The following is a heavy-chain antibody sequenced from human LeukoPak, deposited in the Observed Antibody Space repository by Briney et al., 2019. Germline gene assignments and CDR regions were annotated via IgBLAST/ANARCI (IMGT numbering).Heavy chain of an antibody. D-gene: IGHD6-13*01. CDR2: VYYSGST. J-gene: IGHJ6*02. V-gene: IGHV4-31*03. CDR3: ARISARRYGMDV. Sequence: SETLSLTCSVSGGSISSSSYYWSWIRQHPGKGLEWIGYVYYSGSTYYNPSLKSRVTISPDTSKNQFSLKVRSVTAADTAVYYCARISARRYGMDVWGQGTTVTVSS. CDR1: GGSISSSSYY.